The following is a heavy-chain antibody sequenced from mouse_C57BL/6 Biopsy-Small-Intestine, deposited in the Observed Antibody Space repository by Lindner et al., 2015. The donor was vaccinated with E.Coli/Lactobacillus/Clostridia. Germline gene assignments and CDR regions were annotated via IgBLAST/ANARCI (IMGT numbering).Heavy chain of an antibody. J-gene: IGHJ2*01. CDR3: ARNYGSSWRVDY. D-gene: IGHD1-1*01. CDR1: GYAFTDDL. Sequence: VQLQESGAELVRPGTSVKVSCKASGYAFTDDLIEWVKQRPGQGLEWIGVINPGSGGTNYNEKFKGKATLTADKSSSIAYMQLSSLTSEDSAVYFCARNYGSSWRVDYWGQGTTLTVSS. CDR2: INPGSGGT. V-gene: IGHV1-54*01.